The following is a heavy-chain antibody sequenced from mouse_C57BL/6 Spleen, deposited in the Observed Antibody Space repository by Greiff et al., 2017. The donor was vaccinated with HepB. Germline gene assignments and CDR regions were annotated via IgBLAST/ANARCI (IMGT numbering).Heavy chain of an antibody. CDR3: AREIPPDFITSWYFDV. D-gene: IGHD1-1*01. CDR1: GFTFSSYA. V-gene: IGHV5-4*01. CDR2: ISDGGSYT. J-gene: IGHJ1*03. Sequence: DVKLVESGGGLVKPGGSLKLSCAASGFTFSSYAMSWVRQTPEKRLEWVATISDGGSYTYYPDNVKGRFTISRDNAKNNLYLQMSHLKSEDTAMYYCAREIPPDFITSWYFDVWGTGTTVTVSS.